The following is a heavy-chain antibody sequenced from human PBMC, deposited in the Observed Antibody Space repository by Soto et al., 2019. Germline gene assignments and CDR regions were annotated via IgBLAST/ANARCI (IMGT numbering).Heavy chain of an antibody. CDR2: INSDGSNR. CDR3: ARDDGSSGYLGYYYGMDV. CDR1: GFTFKNYW. J-gene: IGHJ6*02. D-gene: IGHD3-22*01. V-gene: IGHV3-74*01. Sequence: GGSLRLSCEASGFTFKNYWMHWVRQAPGKGLVWVSRINSDGSNRRYADSVQGRFTISRDNAKNTLFLQMNSLRAEDTAVYYCARDDGSSGYLGYYYGMDVWGQGTTVTVSS.